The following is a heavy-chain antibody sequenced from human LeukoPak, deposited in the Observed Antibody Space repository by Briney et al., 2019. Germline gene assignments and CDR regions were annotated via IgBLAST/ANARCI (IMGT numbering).Heavy chain of an antibody. CDR1: GGSISSGGYY. CDR3: ARDVPLWFGDPSYMDV. Sequence: PSQTLSLTCTVSGGSISSGGYYWSWIRQPPGKGLEWIGYIYHSGSTYYNPSLKSRVTISVDRSKNQFSLKLSSVTAADTAVYYCARDVPLWFGDPSYMDVWGKGTTVTVSS. CDR2: IYHSGST. V-gene: IGHV4-30-2*01. D-gene: IGHD3-10*01. J-gene: IGHJ6*03.